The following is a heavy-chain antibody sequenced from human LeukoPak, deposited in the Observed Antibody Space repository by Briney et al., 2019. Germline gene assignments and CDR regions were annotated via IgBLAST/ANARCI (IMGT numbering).Heavy chain of an antibody. J-gene: IGHJ3*02. CDR3: TRDQGYCSGGRCYSVFDI. D-gene: IGHD2-15*01. CDR2: IKEDGSER. CDR1: GFTFGRYW. Sequence: GGSLRLSCAVSGFTFGRYWMGWVRQAPEKGLEWVAHIKEDGSERYYADSVKGRFIMSRDNAKNAVYLQVNSLTAEDTAVYYCTRDQGYCSGGRCYSVFDIWGQGTMVTVSS. V-gene: IGHV3-7*01.